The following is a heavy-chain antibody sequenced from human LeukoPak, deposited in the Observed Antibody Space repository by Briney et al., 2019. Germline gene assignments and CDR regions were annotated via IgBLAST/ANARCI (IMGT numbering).Heavy chain of an antibody. V-gene: IGHV3-33*05. CDR3: TRYNDVHFYY. J-gene: IGHJ4*02. D-gene: IGHD3-3*01. Sequence: GGFLRLSCAGSGFTFGGYGMNWFRQTPGKGLEGVAVIAYDGSRAFYADSVKGRFTISRDNSKNTMSVQMDELRAEDTAVYYCTRYNDVHFYYCGEGSHFTVS. CDR1: GFTFGGYG. CDR2: IAYDGSRA.